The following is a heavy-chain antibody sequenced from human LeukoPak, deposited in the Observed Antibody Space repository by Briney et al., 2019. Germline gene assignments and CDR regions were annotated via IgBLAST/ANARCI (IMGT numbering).Heavy chain of an antibody. D-gene: IGHD1-26*01. CDR2: IKQDGSEK. CDR3: VRALGIGRETLWDH. V-gene: IGHV3-7*01. J-gene: IGHJ4*02. CDR1: GFTFSSYW. Sequence: GGSLRLSCAASGFTFSSYWMSWVRQAPGKGLERVANIKQDGSEKYYVDSVKGRFIISRDNAKNSLYLQMNSLRAEDTAVYYCVRALGIGRETLWDHWGQGTLVTVSS.